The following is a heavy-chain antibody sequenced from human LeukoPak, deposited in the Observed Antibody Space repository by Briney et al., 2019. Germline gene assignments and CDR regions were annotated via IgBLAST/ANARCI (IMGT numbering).Heavy chain of an antibody. CDR2: YKYDGST. Sequence: SETLSLTCTVSGGSMNSDYYCWIRQSPGMGLEWIGYYKYDGSTGYNPSLKGRATMSMDRSKNEPSLKLSSVTAADTAVYYCARHLGYYWGFDPWGQGPWSPSPQ. J-gene: IGHJ5*02. CDR1: GGSMNSDY. V-gene: IGHV4-59*08. D-gene: IGHD1-20*01. CDR3: ARHLGYYWGFDP.